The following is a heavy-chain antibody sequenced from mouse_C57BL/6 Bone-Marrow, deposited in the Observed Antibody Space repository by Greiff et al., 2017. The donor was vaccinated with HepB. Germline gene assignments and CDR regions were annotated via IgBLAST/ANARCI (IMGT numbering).Heavy chain of an antibody. CDR3: ARPYGRLSYWYFDV. J-gene: IGHJ1*03. Sequence: VQLQQPGAELVKPGASVKMSCKASGYTFTSYWITWVKQRPGQGLEWIGDIYPGSGSTNYNEKFKSKATLTVDTSSSTAYMQLSSLTSEDSAVYYCARPYGRLSYWYFDVWGTGTTVTVSS. CDR1: GYTFTSYW. V-gene: IGHV1-55*01. CDR2: IYPGSGST. D-gene: IGHD1-1*01.